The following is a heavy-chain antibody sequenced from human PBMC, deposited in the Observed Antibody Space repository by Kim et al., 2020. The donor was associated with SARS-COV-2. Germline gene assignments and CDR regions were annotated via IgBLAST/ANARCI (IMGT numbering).Heavy chain of an antibody. CDR1: GYTFTSYD. V-gene: IGHV1-8*01. CDR3: ARRGYSGYDFPS. CDR2: MNPNSGNT. J-gene: IGHJ5*02. Sequence: ASVEVSCKASGYTFTSYDINWVRQATGQGLEWMGWMNPNSGNTGYAQKFQGRVTMTRNTSISTAYMELSSLRSEDTAVYYCARRGYSGYDFPSWGQGTLVTVSS. D-gene: IGHD5-12*01.